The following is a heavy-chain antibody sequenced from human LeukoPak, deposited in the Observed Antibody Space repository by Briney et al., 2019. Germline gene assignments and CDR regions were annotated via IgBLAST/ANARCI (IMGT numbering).Heavy chain of an antibody. CDR2: IYYSGST. CDR3: ARERGTSYYDY. V-gene: IGHV4-61*10. D-gene: IGHD1-1*01. Sequence: SETLSLTCTVSGGSISSGSYYWSWIRQPAGKGLEWIGYIYYSGSTNYNPSLKSRVTISVDTSKNQFSLKLSSVTAADTAVYYCARERGTSYYDYWGQGTLVTVSS. CDR1: GGSISSGSYY. J-gene: IGHJ4*02.